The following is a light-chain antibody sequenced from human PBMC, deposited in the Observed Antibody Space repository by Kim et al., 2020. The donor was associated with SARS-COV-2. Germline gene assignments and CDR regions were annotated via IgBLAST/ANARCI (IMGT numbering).Light chain of an antibody. Sequence: SLSASVGDRVTITCRASQSISSYLNWYQQKSGKAPNLLIYGASTLQSGVPSRFSGSGSGTDFTLTISSLQPEDFGTYYCQYTYSSLLTFGGGTKVDIK. J-gene: IGKJ4*01. CDR2: GAS. V-gene: IGKV1-39*01. CDR3: QYTYSSLLT. CDR1: QSISSY.